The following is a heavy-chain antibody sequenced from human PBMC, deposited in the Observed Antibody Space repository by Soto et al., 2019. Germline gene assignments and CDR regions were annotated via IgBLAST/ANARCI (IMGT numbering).Heavy chain of an antibody. CDR2: IYSGGST. J-gene: IGHJ6*02. CDR3: ARDLGIEYCSGGSCYSQPYGMDF. Sequence: GALRLSCAASGFTVSSNYMSWVRQAPGKGLEWVSVIYSGGSTYYADSVKGRFTISRDNSKSTLYLQMNSLRAEDTAVYYCARDLGIEYCSGGSCYSQPYGMDFWGQGTTVTVSS. D-gene: IGHD2-15*01. CDR1: GFTVSSNY. V-gene: IGHV3-66*01.